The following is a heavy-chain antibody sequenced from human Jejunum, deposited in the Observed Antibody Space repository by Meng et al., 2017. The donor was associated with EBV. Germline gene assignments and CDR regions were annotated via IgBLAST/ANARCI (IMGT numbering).Heavy chain of an antibody. CDR2: VNSDGGGRST. Sequence: DVQLVESGGGLIQPGGCLRPSCAASGFTFSTYWMHWVRQAPGKGLVWVSRVNSDGGGRSTSYADFVEGRFTISRDNAKNTLYLQMNSLTTEDTAIYYCAREGLNDAFDVWGQGTMVTVS. V-gene: IGHV3-74*01. J-gene: IGHJ3*01. D-gene: IGHD3-16*01. CDR3: AREGLNDAFDV. CDR1: GFTFSTYW.